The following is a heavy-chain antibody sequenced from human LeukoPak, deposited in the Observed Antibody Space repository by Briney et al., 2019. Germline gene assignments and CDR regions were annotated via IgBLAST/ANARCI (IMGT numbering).Heavy chain of an antibody. CDR2: IYYSGRT. D-gene: IGHD3-22*01. CDR3: ARDPKDFYDTSNYLYFDY. CDR1: GGSISTNY. J-gene: IGHJ4*02. Sequence: SETLSLTCTVFGGSISTNYWSWIRQPPGKGLEWIGYIYYSGRTNYNPSLKSRVTISIDTSKNQFSLKLSSVTAADTAVYYCARDPKDFYDTSNYLYFDYWGRGTLVTVSS. V-gene: IGHV4-59*01.